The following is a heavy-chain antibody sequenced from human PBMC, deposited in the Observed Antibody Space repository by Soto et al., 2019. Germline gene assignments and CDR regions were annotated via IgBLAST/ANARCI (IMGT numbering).Heavy chain of an antibody. J-gene: IGHJ3*01. Sequence: EVQLLESGGGLVQPGGSLRLSCAASGFTFSSYDMSWVRQAPGKGLEWVSGIDVGGGSAYYADSVKGRFTIYRDNSXNTLHLQLNSLRSEDTAIYYCAKEDDAWTNGHFNVWGQGTVVTVSS. D-gene: IGHD3-3*01. CDR1: GFTFSSYD. CDR3: AKEDDAWTNGHFNV. CDR2: IDVGGGSA. V-gene: IGHV3-23*01.